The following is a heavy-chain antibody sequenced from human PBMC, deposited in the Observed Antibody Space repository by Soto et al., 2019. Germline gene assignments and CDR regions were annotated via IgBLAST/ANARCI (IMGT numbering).Heavy chain of an antibody. CDR2: INPNGGST. CDR3: ARAGYCSGGTCFHGNCDY. J-gene: IGHJ4*02. V-gene: IGHV1-46*01. CDR1: GYTFTTYY. Sequence: QVQLVQSGAEVKRPGASVKVSCKASGYTFTTYYMHWVRQAPGQGLEWLGIINPNGGSTTYAQKFQGRVTMTRDTSSSTVYLELSSLRSEDTAVYYCARAGYCSGGTCFHGNCDYWGQRTLVTVSA. D-gene: IGHD2-15*01.